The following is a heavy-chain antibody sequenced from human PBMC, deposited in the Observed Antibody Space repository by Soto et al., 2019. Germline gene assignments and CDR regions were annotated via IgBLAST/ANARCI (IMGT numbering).Heavy chain of an antibody. D-gene: IGHD5-12*01. J-gene: IGHJ6*02. CDR2: IIPIFGTA. CDR1: GGTFSIYA. Sequence: SVKVSCKASGGTFSIYAISWVRQAPVQGLEWMGGIIPIFGTANYAQKFQGRVTITADESTSTAYMELSSLRSEDTAVYYCAQGGAIVATIPYYGMDVWGQGTTVTVSS. V-gene: IGHV1-69*13. CDR3: AQGGAIVATIPYYGMDV.